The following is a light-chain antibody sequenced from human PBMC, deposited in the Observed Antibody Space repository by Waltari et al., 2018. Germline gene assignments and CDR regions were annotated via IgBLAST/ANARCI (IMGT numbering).Light chain of an antibody. J-gene: IGLJ3*02. V-gene: IGLV5-45*03. CDR1: SGLKVGTYR. Sequence: QAVLTQPSSLSASPGASASLTCTLRSGLKVGTYRIYWSHKTPGGRPPYLLRYKADSDKQQVSGVPSRFSASKYASANAGILLISGLQSEDEADYYCMIWHTSAWVFGGGTKLTVL. CDR2: YKADSDK. CDR3: MIWHTSAWV.